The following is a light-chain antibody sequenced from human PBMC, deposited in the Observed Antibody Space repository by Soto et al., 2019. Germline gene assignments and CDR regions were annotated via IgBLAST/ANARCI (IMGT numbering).Light chain of an antibody. J-gene: IGLJ1*01. CDR3: TSYTSSSTYV. V-gene: IGLV2-14*01. CDR2: EVS. CDR1: NSDVGGYSY. Sequence: QSALTQPASVSGSPGQSITISCTGTNSDVGGYSYVSWYQHHPGKAPKLMIYEVSNRPSGVSNRFSGSKSGNTASLTISGLQAEDEADNYCTSYTSSSTYVFGTGTKVTVL.